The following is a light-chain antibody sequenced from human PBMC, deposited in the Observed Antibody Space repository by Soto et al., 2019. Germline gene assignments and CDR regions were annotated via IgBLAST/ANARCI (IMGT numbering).Light chain of an antibody. Sequence: QSALTQPPSVSGSPGQSVTISCTGTSSDVGGYNRVSWYQQPPGTAPKLVIYEVIHRPSGVPAPFSGSKSGNTASLTISGLQAEDEADYYCYSYTSSSTYVFGPGTKLTVL. J-gene: IGLJ1*01. CDR2: EVI. CDR3: YSYTSSSTYV. V-gene: IGLV2-18*02. CDR1: SSDVGGYNR.